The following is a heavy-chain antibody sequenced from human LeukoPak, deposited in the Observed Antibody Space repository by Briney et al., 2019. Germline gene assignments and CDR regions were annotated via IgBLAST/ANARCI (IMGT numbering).Heavy chain of an antibody. V-gene: IGHV3-33*08. CDR1: GFTFSGFG. J-gene: IGHJ4*02. CDR2: IWYDGSNK. D-gene: IGHD2-15*01. Sequence: PGGSLRLSCAASGFTFSGFGMHWVRQAPGKGLEWVTVIWYDGSNKYYADSVKGRFTISRDNSKNTLYLHMNSLRAEDTAVYYCARELPPVVTYYFDYWGQGTLVTVSS. CDR3: ARELPPVVTYYFDY.